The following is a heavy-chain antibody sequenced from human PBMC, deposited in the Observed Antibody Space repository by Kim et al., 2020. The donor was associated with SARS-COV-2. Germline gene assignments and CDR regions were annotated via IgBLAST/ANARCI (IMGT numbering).Heavy chain of an antibody. CDR2: IDVANTNT. CDR3: SRDGRSVDYYFDN. J-gene: IGHJ4*02. Sequence: ASVKVSCKASGYTFTSYCLHWVRQDPGQSLEWMGWIDVANTNTHYSENFQGKDTISRDTSATPVYIELSSLRSEDTAVYYCSRDGRSVDYYFDNWGQGTLGTDSS. CDR1: GYTFTSYC. V-gene: IGHV1-3*01.